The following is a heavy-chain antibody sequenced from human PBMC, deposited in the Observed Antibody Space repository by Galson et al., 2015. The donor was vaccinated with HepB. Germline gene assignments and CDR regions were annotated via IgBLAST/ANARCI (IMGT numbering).Heavy chain of an antibody. J-gene: IGHJ3*01. CDR2: ITNDGVGT. Sequence: SLRLSCAASGFHFNYYAMHWVRQAPGRGLEYISAITNDGVGTNYADSVNGRFTISRDNARKSLNLQVTSLRPEDTALYYCVKEDILSAFSVRSFHVWGQGTMVTVSS. CDR1: GFHFNYYA. CDR3: VKEDILSAFSVRSFHV. D-gene: IGHD3-9*01. V-gene: IGHV3-64D*06.